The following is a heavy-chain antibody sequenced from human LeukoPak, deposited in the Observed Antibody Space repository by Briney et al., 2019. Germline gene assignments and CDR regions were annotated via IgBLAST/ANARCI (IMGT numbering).Heavy chain of an antibody. D-gene: IGHD1-26*01. Sequence: GGSLRLSCAASGFTFSNYWMHWVRQAPGKGLVWVSRINSDGSSTTYADSVKGRFTISRDNAKNTLFLQMNSLRAEDTAVYYCARNAWEQGAYYYYYMDVWGKGTTVTVSS. CDR2: INSDGSST. CDR1: GFTFSNYW. V-gene: IGHV3-74*01. J-gene: IGHJ6*03. CDR3: ARNAWEQGAYYYYYMDV.